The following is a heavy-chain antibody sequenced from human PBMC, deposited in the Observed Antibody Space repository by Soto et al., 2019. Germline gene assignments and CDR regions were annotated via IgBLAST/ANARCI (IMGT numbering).Heavy chain of an antibody. CDR3: ASTKTPIAAAGTSPYYYYGMDV. CDR2: ISYDGSNK. V-gene: IGHV3-30-3*01. Sequence: PGGSLRLSCAASGFTFSSYAMHWVRQAPGKGLEWVAVISYDGSNKYYADSVKGRFTTSRDNSKNTLYLQMNSLRAEDTAVYYCASTKTPIAAAGTSPYYYYGMDVWGQGTTVTVSS. D-gene: IGHD6-13*01. CDR1: GFTFSSYA. J-gene: IGHJ6*02.